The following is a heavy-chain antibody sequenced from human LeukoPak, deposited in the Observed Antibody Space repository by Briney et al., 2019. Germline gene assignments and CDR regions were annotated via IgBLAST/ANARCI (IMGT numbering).Heavy chain of an antibody. D-gene: IGHD1-26*01. V-gene: IGHV4-34*01. CDR3: ARGRGIVGATTSFDY. CDR2: INHSGST. CDR1: GGSFSGYY. Sequence: SETLSLTCAVYGGSFSGYYWSWIRQPPGKGLEWIGEINHSGSTNYNPSLKSRVTISVDTSKNQFPLKLSSVTAADTAVYYCARGRGIVGATTSFDYWGQGTLVTVSS. J-gene: IGHJ4*02.